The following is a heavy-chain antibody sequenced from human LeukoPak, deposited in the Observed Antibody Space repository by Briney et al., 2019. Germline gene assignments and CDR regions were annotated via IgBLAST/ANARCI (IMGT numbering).Heavy chain of an antibody. V-gene: IGHV3-48*02. CDR3: ARDLWRFGYNLGFDV. Sequence: GGSLRLSCAASGFIFSDYIMNWVRQATGEGPEWVSYISSSSSTIYYADSVKGRFTISRDNAKNSLYLQMNSLRDEDTAVYYCARDLWRFGYNLGFDVWGQGTMVTVSS. CDR1: GFIFSDYI. D-gene: IGHD1-14*01. J-gene: IGHJ3*01. CDR2: ISSSSSTI.